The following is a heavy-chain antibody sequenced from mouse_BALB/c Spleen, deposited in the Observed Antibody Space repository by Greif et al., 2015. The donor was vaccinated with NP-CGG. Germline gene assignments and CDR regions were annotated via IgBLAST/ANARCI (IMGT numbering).Heavy chain of an antibody. J-gene: IGHJ2*01. CDR3: ARGENRYDGFDY. V-gene: IGHV1-80*01. CDR2: IYPGDGDT. D-gene: IGHD2-14*01. Sequence: QVQLQQSGAELVRPGSSVKISCKASGYAFSSYWMNWVKQRPGQGLEWIGQIYPGDGDTNYNGKFKGKATLTADKSSSTAYMQLSSLTSEDSAVYFCARGENRYDGFDYWGQGTTLTVSS. CDR1: GYAFSSYW.